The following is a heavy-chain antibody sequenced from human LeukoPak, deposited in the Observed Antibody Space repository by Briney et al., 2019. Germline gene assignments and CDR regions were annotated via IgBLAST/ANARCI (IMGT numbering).Heavy chain of an antibody. D-gene: IGHD3-16*01. Sequence: GGSLRLSCAASGFTFSNAWISWVRQAPGKGLEWVGRIKSKTDGGTTDYAAPVKGRFTISRDDSKNTLYLQMNSLKTEDTAVYYCTRYRDYVWGSPNDAFDIWGQGTMVTVSS. CDR2: IKSKTDGGTT. CDR1: GFTFSNAW. CDR3: TRYRDYVWGSPNDAFDI. J-gene: IGHJ3*02. V-gene: IGHV3-15*01.